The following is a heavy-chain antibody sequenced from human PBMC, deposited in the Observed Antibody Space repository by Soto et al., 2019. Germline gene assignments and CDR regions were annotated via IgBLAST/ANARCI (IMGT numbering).Heavy chain of an antibody. CDR1: GGSISSSNYY. D-gene: IGHD5-12*01. CDR3: GRKRYSAYDSEY. V-gene: IGHV4-39*01. CDR2: IYYSGST. Sequence: SETLSLTCTVSGGSISSSNYYWVWIRQPPGKGLEWIGSIYYSGSTYYNPSLKSRVTISVDTSKNQFSLKLGSVTAADTAVYYCGRKRYSAYDSEYWGQGTLVTVSS. J-gene: IGHJ4*02.